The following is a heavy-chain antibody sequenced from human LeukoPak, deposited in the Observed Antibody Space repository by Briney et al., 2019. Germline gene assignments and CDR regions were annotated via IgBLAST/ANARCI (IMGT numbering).Heavy chain of an antibody. Sequence: SDTLSLTCTVSGGSVSTYYWSWIRQPPGKGLEWLGYIYYSGTTNYNPSLRSRVTISVDTSKSQFSLKLNSVTAADTAVYYCARGTIAAAVPFDYWGQGNLVTVSS. D-gene: IGHD6-13*01. CDR2: IYYSGTT. CDR3: ARGTIAAAVPFDY. J-gene: IGHJ4*02. V-gene: IGHV4-59*02. CDR1: GGSVSTYY.